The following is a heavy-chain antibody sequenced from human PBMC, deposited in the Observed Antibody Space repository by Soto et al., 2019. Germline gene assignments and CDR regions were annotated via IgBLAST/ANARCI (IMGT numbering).Heavy chain of an antibody. CDR2: ISGNGYNT. D-gene: IGHD4-17*01. V-gene: IGHV3-23*01. J-gene: IGHJ4*02. Sequence: EVQLLESGGGLVQPGGSLRLSCVASGFSFSSYAMNWVRQAPGKGLEWVSSISGNGYNTYHADSAKGRFTISRDNSKNTLFLHMISVRAEYTALYYWAKGNYGDYVRLYFCGEGNLVTVAS. CDR1: GFSFSSYA. CDR3: AKGNYGDYVRLYF.